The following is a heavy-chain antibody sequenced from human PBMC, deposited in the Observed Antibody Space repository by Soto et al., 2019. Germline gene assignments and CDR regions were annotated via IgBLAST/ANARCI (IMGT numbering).Heavy chain of an antibody. CDR2: ISSDGRNK. J-gene: IGHJ4*02. V-gene: IGHV3-30*03. Sequence: QVQVVESGGGVVEPGRSLTLSCAASGFSFRSYGMLWVRQAPGEGLEWVALISSDGRNKYYVDSVKGRFTISRDNNKNTLYLQMNSLRIEETAVYYCSGGYDWGDYWGQGTLVTVSS. CDR1: GFSFRSYG. CDR3: SGGYDWGDY. D-gene: IGHD5-12*01.